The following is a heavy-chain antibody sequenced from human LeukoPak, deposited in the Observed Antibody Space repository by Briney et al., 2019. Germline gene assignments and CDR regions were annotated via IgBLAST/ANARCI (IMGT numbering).Heavy chain of an antibody. Sequence: SETLSLTCAVYGGSFSGYYWSWIRQPPGEGLEWIGEINHSGSTNYNPSLKSRVTISVDTSKNQFSLKLSSVTAADTAVYYCVTGSQYYFDYWGQGTLVTVSS. J-gene: IGHJ4*02. CDR3: VTGSQYYFDY. V-gene: IGHV4-34*01. CDR1: GGSFSGYY. CDR2: INHSGST.